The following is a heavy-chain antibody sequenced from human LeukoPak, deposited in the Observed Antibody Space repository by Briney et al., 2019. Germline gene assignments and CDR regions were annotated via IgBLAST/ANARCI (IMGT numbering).Heavy chain of an antibody. V-gene: IGHV3-69-1*01. CDR2: ITSDSAYI. Sequence: KTGGSLRLSCAVSGFTFSDHFLDWVRQAPGEGLKWVSCITSDSAYIYYADSVKGRFTISRDNAKNSLYLQMNSLRAEDTAVYYCARYGVSSSTSYIDFWGQGTLVTVSS. J-gene: IGHJ4*02. D-gene: IGHD2-2*01. CDR3: ARYGVSSSTSYIDF. CDR1: GFTFSDHF.